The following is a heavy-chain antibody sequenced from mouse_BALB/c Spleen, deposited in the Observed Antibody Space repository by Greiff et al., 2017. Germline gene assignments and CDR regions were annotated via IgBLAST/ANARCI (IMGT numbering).Heavy chain of an antibody. V-gene: IGHV1-63*02. D-gene: IGHD2-10*02. J-gene: IGHJ4*01. CDR2: IYPGGGYT. CDR3: ARNGYGKGAMDY. Sequence: QVQLQQSGAELVRPGTSVKISCKASGYTFTNYWLGWVKQRPGHGLEWIGDIYPGGGYTNYNEKFKGKATLTADTSSSTAYMQLSSLTSEDSAVYFCARNGYGKGAMDYWGQGTSVTVSS. CDR1: GYTFTNYW.